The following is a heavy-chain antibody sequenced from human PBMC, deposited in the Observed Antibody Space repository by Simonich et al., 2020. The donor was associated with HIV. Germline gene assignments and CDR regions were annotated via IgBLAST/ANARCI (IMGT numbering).Heavy chain of an antibody. J-gene: IGHJ6*03. Sequence: QLQLQESGPGLVKPSETLSLTCTVSGGSITRSSFYWGWIRQPPGKGLEWIASFYYSGSTDYTPSLKSRVTISVDTSKNHLSRNLSSVTAADTAVYYCARQGSSGPYYYYMDLWGTGTKVTVSS. V-gene: IGHV4-39*01. CDR3: ARQGSSGPYYYYMDL. CDR2: FYYSGST. CDR1: GGSITRSSFY. D-gene: IGHD3-22*01.